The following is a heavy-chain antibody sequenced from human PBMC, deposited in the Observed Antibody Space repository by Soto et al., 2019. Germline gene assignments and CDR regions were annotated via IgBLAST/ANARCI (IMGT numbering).Heavy chain of an antibody. J-gene: IGHJ4*02. D-gene: IGHD4-17*01. CDR2: IIPMFGTI. Sequence: QVPLVQSGAEVKKPGSSVKVSCKASGGAFSSSPFSWVRQAPGQGLEWMGGIIPMFGTINYAQKFQDRVIITADESTTTGHMELSSLRSEDTAIYYCARVSYGDYGLDYWGQGTPVTVSS. CDR1: GGAFSSSP. CDR3: ARVSYGDYGLDY. V-gene: IGHV1-69*01.